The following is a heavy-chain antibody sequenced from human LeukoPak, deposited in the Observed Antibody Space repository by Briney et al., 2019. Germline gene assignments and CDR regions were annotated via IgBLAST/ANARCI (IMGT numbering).Heavy chain of an antibody. CDR2: IYYSGST. Sequence: PSESLSLTCTVSGGSISSGDYYWSWIRQPPGKGLEWIGYIYYSGSTYYNPSLKSRVTISVDTSKNQFSLKLSSVTAADTAVYYCAAQRAFQHQLPFAEYFQHWGQGTLVTVSS. J-gene: IGHJ1*01. CDR3: AAQRAFQHQLPFAEYFQH. D-gene: IGHD2-2*01. CDR1: GGSISSGDYY. V-gene: IGHV4-30-4*01.